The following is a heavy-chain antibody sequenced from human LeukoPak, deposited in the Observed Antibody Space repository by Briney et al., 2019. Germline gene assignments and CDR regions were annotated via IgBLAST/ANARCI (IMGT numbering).Heavy chain of an antibody. Sequence: SETLSLTCTVSGGSISSYYWSWIRQPPGKGLEWIGYIYYSGSTNYNPSLKSRVTMSVDTSKNQFSLKLNSVTAADTAVYYCAREYGDFDYWGRGTLVTVSS. CDR1: GGSISSYY. V-gene: IGHV4-59*12. CDR2: IYYSGST. CDR3: AREYGDFDY. D-gene: IGHD4-17*01. J-gene: IGHJ4*02.